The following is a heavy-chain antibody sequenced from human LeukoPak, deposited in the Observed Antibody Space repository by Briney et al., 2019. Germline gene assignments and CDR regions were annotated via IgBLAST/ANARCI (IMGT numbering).Heavy chain of an antibody. J-gene: IGHJ4*02. D-gene: IGHD3/OR15-3a*01. CDR1: GITLSNYG. CDR3: AKRGVVIRVILVGFHKEAYYFES. CDR2: ISDSGGNT. Sequence: GGSLRLSCAVSGITLSNYGMSWVRQAPGKGLEWVAGISDSGGNTKYADSVKGRFTISRDNPKNTLYLQMNSLRAEDKAVYFCAKRGVVIRVILVGFHKEAYYFESWGQGALVTVSS. V-gene: IGHV3-23*01.